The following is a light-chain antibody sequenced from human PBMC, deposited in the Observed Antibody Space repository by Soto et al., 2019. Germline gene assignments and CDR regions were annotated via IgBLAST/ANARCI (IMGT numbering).Light chain of an antibody. J-gene: IGLJ1*01. Sequence: VLTQPASVSGSPGQSITISCTGTSSDVGGYNYVSWYQQHPGKAPKLMIYEVSNRPSGVSNRFSGSKSGNTASLTISGLQAEDEADYYCSSYTSSSTLRVFGTGTKGTVL. V-gene: IGLV2-14*01. CDR2: EVS. CDR1: SSDVGGYNY. CDR3: SSYTSSSTLRV.